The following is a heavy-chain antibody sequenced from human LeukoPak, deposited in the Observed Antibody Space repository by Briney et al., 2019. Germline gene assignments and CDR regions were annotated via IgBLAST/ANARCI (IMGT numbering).Heavy chain of an antibody. V-gene: IGHV1-8*02. Sequence: AAVKVSCKASGGTFSSYAISWVRQSTGQGLEWMGWMNPNSGNTGYAQKFQGRVTMTRNTSISTAYMELSSLRSEDTAVYYCARGFDYGDVDYWGQGTLVTVSS. CDR1: GGTFSSYA. D-gene: IGHD4-17*01. J-gene: IGHJ4*02. CDR2: MNPNSGNT. CDR3: ARGFDYGDVDY.